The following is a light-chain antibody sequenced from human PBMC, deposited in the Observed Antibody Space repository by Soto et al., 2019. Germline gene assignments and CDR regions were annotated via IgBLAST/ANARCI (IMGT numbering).Light chain of an antibody. CDR2: DAS. CDR3: QHRSNWNTDLT. Sequence: EIVLTQSPATLSLSPGERATLSCRASQSVSSYLAWYQQKPGQAPRLLIYDASNRATGIPARFSGSGSGTDVTLTISSIEPEDSEVYYCQHRSNWNTDLTFGGGTKVEIK. V-gene: IGKV3-11*01. CDR1: QSVSSY. J-gene: IGKJ4*01.